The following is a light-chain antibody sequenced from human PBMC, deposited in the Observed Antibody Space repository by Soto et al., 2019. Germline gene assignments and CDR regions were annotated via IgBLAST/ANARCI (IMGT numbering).Light chain of an antibody. CDR2: DAS. V-gene: IGKV3-11*01. Sequence: EIVLTQSPATLSLSPGERATLFCRASQSVSSYLAWYQQKPGQAPRLLIYDASNRATGIPARFSGSGSGTDFTLAISSLEPEEFGVYYCQQRSNWPSTFGPGNKVDIK. CDR3: QQRSNWPST. CDR1: QSVSSY. J-gene: IGKJ3*01.